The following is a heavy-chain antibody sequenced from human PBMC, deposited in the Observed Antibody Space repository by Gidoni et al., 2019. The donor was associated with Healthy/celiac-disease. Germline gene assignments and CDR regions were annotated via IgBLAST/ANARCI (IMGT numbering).Heavy chain of an antibody. D-gene: IGHD2-21*01. CDR3: ARELTGVMGYFDY. V-gene: IGHV3-30*01. CDR1: GFTFSSYA. CDR2: ISYDGSNK. J-gene: IGHJ4*02. Sequence: QVQLVESGGGVVHPGRSLRLSCAASGFTFSSYAMHWVRQAPGKGLEWVAGISYDGSNKYYADSVKGRFTISRDNSKNTLYLQMNSLRAEDTAVYYCARELTGVMGYFDYWGQGTLVTVSS.